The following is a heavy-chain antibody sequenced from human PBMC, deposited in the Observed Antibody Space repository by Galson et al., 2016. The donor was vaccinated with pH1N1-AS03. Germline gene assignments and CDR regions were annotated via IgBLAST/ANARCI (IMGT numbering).Heavy chain of an antibody. V-gene: IGHV5-51*01. CDR3: TRQVRDGYNHYFDC. J-gene: IGHJ4*02. Sequence: QSGAEVKKPGESLKISCKTSGYIFTSYWVAWVRHMPGKGLEWMGIIYPGDSDTRYSPSFQGKVTISADRSINTAYLQWSSLMASDTAIYYCTRQVRDGYNHYFDCWGQGILVTVSS. CDR1: GYIFTSYW. D-gene: IGHD5-24*01. CDR2: IYPGDSDT.